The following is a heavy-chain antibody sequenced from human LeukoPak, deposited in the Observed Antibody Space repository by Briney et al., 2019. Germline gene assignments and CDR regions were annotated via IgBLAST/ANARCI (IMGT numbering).Heavy chain of an antibody. Sequence: SETLSLTCAVSGGSFSGYYWTWIRQPPGKGLERGGQINHSGDTNYNPSLKSRATMSVDTSTNQFSLKLTSLTAADTAVYYCARGRDCSGGSCFSWYFDLWGRGTLVTVSS. CDR1: GGSFSGYY. J-gene: IGHJ2*01. D-gene: IGHD2-15*01. V-gene: IGHV4-34*01. CDR2: INHSGDT. CDR3: ARGRDCSGGSCFSWYFDL.